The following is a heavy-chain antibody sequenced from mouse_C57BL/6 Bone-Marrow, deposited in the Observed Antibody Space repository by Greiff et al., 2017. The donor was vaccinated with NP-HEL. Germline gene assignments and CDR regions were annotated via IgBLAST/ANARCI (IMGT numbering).Heavy chain of an antibody. CDR3: AREGDGWFAY. D-gene: IGHD3-3*01. CDR2: IYPGDGDT. Sequence: VQLQQSGPELVKPGASVKISCKASGYAFSSSWMNWVKQRPGKGLEWIGRIYPGDGDTNYNGKFKGKATLTAVKSSSTAYMQLSSLTSEDSAVYFCAREGDGWFAYWGQGTLVTVSA. J-gene: IGHJ3*01. CDR1: GYAFSSSW. V-gene: IGHV1-82*01.